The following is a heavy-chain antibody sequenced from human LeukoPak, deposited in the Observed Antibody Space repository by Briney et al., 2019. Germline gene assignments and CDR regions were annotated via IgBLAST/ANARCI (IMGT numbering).Heavy chain of an antibody. V-gene: IGHV3-30-3*01. J-gene: IGHJ4*02. Sequence: LSLTCAVSGYSISSDYYWGWIRQPPGKGLEWVAVISYDGSNKYYADSVKGRFTISRDNSKNTLYLQMNSLRAEDTAVYYCARARGIHYYFDYWGQGTLVTVSS. CDR1: GYSISSDY. CDR2: ISYDGSNK. CDR3: ARARGIHYYFDY. D-gene: IGHD1-26*01.